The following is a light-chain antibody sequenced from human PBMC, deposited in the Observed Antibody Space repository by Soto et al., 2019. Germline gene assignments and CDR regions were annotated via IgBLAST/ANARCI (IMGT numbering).Light chain of an antibody. CDR3: QQYDGFSRT. V-gene: IGKV1-5*01. J-gene: IGKJ1*01. CDR1: QSVSVG. CDR2: DAF. Sequence: IQVSLSPATLSASKGDRVSISCRASQSVSVGVAWYQQKLGEAPKLLIYDAFTVATGVPSRFSGSGSGTEFTLTINSLQPEDFATYYCQQYDGFSRTFGQGTKVDI.